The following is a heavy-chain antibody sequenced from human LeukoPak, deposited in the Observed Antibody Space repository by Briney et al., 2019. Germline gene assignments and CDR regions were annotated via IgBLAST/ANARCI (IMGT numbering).Heavy chain of an antibody. Sequence: PGGSLRLSCAASGFAFSDYWMSWVRQAPGKGLEWVANINEDGSKKHYLDSVEGRFTISRDNAKNSLYLQMNSLRAEDTAVYYCARDEGIAAAGIDYWGQGTLVTVSS. CDR3: ARDEGIAAAGIDY. CDR2: INEDGSKK. V-gene: IGHV3-7*01. D-gene: IGHD6-13*01. CDR1: GFAFSDYW. J-gene: IGHJ4*02.